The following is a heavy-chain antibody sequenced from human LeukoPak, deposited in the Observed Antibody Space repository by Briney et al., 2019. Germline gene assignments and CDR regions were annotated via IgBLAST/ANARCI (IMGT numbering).Heavy chain of an antibody. CDR3: ARDGGSSSSPFDY. CDR1: GFTFSSYE. J-gene: IGHJ4*02. CDR2: ISSSGSTI. V-gene: IGHV3-48*03. Sequence: PGGSLRLSCAASGFTFSSYEMNWVRQAPGKGLEWVSYISSSGSTIYYADSVKGRFTISRDNAKNSLYLQMNSLRAEGTAVYYCARDGGSSSSPFDYWGQGTLVTVSS. D-gene: IGHD6-6*01.